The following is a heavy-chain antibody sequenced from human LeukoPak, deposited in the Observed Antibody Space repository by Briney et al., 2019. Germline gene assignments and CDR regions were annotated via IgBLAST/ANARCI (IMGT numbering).Heavy chain of an antibody. CDR3: ARDRNWFNY. CDR1: GFTFDDYA. V-gene: IGHV3-9*01. J-gene: IGHJ5*01. CDR2: ISWNSGSI. Sequence: GRSLRLSCAASGFTFDDYAMHWVRQAPGKGLEWVSGISWNSGSIGYADSVKGRFTISRDNAKNSLYLQMNSLRAEDTAVYYCARDRNWFNYWGQGTLVTVSS.